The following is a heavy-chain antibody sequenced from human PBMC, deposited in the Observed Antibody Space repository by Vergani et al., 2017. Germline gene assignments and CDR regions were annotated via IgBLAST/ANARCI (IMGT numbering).Heavy chain of an antibody. J-gene: IGHJ6*02. V-gene: IGHV4-59*01. CDR3: ARSESFYGMDV. D-gene: IGHD3-10*01. CDR2: IYYSGST. Sequence: QVQLQESGPGLVKPSETLSLTCTVSGGSISSYYWSWIRQPPGKGLEWIGYIYYSGSTNYHPSLKSRVTISVDTSKNQFSLKLSSVTAAETAVYYCARSESFYGMDVWGQGP. CDR1: GGSISSYY.